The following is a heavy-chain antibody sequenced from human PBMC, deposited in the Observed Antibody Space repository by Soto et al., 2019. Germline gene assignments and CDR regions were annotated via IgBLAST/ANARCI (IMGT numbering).Heavy chain of an antibody. CDR2: FSDSGST. Sequence: QVQLQQWGAGLLKPSETLSLICAVYGGSFSGNYWGWIRQPPGKGLEWIGEFSDSGSTNYNPSLKSRVTISEDMSKSQFSLKLSSVTAADTAVYYCARGNFYYGLDVWGQGTTVTVSS. CDR3: ARGNFYYGLDV. V-gene: IGHV4-34*01. J-gene: IGHJ6*02. CDR1: GGSFSGNY.